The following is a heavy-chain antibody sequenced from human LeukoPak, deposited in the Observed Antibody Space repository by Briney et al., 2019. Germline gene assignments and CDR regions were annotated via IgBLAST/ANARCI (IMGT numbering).Heavy chain of an antibody. CDR1: GFTFRNYW. Sequence: GRSLRLSCAASGFTFRNYWMHWVRHAPRKGLVWVSRINSDGINTTYADSVKGRFTISRDNAKNTLNLQMKSLRAEDTAVYYCAKSGLNRFDYWGQGTLVTVSS. V-gene: IGHV3-74*01. CDR2: INSDGINT. D-gene: IGHD2-15*01. J-gene: IGHJ4*02. CDR3: AKSGLNRFDY.